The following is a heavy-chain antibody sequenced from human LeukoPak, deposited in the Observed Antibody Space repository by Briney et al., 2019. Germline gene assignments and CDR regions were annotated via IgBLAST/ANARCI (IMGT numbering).Heavy chain of an antibody. CDR2: IYYSGST. CDR3: ARGGGVTTGFDP. J-gene: IGHJ5*02. V-gene: IGHV4-59*01. D-gene: IGHD4-17*01. CDR1: GGSISSYY. Sequence: PSETLSLTCTVSGGSISSYYWSWIRRPPGKGLEWIAYIYYSGSTNYNPSLKSRVTISVDTSKNQFSLKLSSVTAADTAVYYCARGGGVTTGFDPWGQGTLVTVSS.